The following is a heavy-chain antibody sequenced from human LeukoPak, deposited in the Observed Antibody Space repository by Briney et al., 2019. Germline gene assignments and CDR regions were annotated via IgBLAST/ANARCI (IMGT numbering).Heavy chain of an antibody. J-gene: IGHJ4*02. CDR2: IKQDGSEE. CDR3: VPLNWNPPGDFDR. D-gene: IGHD1-20*01. CDR1: GFTFRNYW. Sequence: GSLRLSCAASGFTFRNYWMTWVRQAPGKGLEWVANIKQDGSEEYYVDSVKGRFSISKDNAKNSLYLQMNSLRVEDTAVYYCVPLNWNPPGDFDRWGQGTLVTVSS. V-gene: IGHV3-7*01.